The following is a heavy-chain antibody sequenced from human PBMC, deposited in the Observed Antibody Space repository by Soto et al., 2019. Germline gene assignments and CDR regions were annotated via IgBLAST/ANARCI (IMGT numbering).Heavy chain of an antibody. CDR2: IYYSGST. J-gene: IGHJ4*02. CDR3: ARGLDYYGSGNFDY. CDR1: GGSISSYY. V-gene: IGHV4-59*01. Sequence: SETLSLTCTVSGGSISSYYWSWIRQPPGKGLEWIGYIYYSGSTNYNPFLKSRVTISEDTSKNQFSLKLSSVTAADTAVYYCARGLDYYGSGNFDYWGQGTLVTVSS. D-gene: IGHD3-10*01.